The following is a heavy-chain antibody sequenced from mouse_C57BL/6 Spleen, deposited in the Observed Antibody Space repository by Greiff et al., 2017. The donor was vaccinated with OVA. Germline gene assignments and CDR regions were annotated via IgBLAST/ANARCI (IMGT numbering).Heavy chain of an antibody. J-gene: IGHJ1*03. V-gene: IGHV1-82*01. CDR2: IYPGDGDT. CDR3: AREDYGSSPYFDV. CDR1: GYAFSSSW. D-gene: IGHD1-1*01. Sequence: VKLVESGPELVKPGASVKISCKASGYAFSSSWMNWVKQRPGKGLEWIGRIYPGDGDTNYNGKFKGKATLTADKSSSTAYMQLSSLTSEDSAVYFCAREDYGSSPYFDVWGTGTTVTVSS.